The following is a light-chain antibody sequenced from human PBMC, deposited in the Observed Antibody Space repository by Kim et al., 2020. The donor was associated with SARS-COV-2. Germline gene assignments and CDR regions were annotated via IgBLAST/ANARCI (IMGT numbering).Light chain of an antibody. CDR2: FDS. CDR3: QVWHNGSDQGGV. J-gene: IGLJ3*02. V-gene: IGLV3-21*04. Sequence: GETARIDWWGDSNKSESVDWYQRRPGQAPVMVNYFDSDRPSGIPERISGSNPGNTATLTISRVEAGDEADYYCQVWHNGSDQGGVFGGGTQLTIL. CDR1: SNKSES.